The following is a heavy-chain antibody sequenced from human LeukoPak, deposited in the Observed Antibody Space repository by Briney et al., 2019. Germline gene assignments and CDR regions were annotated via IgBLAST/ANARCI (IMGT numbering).Heavy chain of an antibody. V-gene: IGHV3-7*01. J-gene: IGHJ6*03. CDR1: GFTFSSYW. CDR2: IKQDGSEK. CDR3: ARESTMVRGHMDV. D-gene: IGHD3-10*01. Sequence: PGGSLRLSCAASGFTFSSYWMSWVRQAPGKGLEWVANIKQDGSEKYYVDSVKGRFTISRDNAKNSLYLQMNSLRAEDTAVYYCARESTMVRGHMDVWGKGTTVTVSS.